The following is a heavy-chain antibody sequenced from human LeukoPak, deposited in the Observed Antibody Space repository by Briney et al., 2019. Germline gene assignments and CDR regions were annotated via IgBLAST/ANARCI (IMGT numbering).Heavy chain of an antibody. D-gene: IGHD3-10*01. CDR1: GGSISSSSYY. CDR2: IYYSGST. CDR3: ASHGSGSYYSSVLPKTYGMDV. Sequence: PSETLSLTCTVSGGSISSSSYYWGWIRQPPGKGLEWIGSIYYSGSTYYNPSLKSRVTISVDTSKNQFSLKLSSVTAADTAVYYCASHGSGSYYSSVLPKTYGMDVWGQGTTVTVSS. V-gene: IGHV4-39*07. J-gene: IGHJ6*02.